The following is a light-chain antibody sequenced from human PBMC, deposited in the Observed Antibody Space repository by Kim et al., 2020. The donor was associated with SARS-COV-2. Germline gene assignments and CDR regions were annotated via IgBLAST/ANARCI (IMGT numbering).Light chain of an antibody. V-gene: IGKV2-30*01. CDR1: ESLVYRDGNIY. CDR3: MQGTHWPFT. J-gene: IGKJ3*01. Sequence: TSISCRSSESLVYRDGNIYLDWFHQRPGQSPRRLIYNVSNRDSGVPDRFSGSGSGTDFTLHISRMEAEDVAIYYCMQGTHWPFTFGPETKVGIK. CDR2: NVS.